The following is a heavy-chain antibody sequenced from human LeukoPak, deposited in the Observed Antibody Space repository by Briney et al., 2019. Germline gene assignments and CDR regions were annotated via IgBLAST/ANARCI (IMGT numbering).Heavy chain of an antibody. V-gene: IGHV3-15*01. Sequence: GGSLKLSCADSGLSFTNAWMSWVRQAPGKGLEWVGRIKSKGDGETTDYAAPVKGRFTMSRDDSKGMLYLYMNSLKTEDTAVYYCTTDLGITMIRGVIVYWGRGTLVTVSS. CDR1: GLSFTNAW. CDR3: TTDLGITMIRGVIVY. J-gene: IGHJ4*02. CDR2: IKSKGDGETT. D-gene: IGHD3-10*01.